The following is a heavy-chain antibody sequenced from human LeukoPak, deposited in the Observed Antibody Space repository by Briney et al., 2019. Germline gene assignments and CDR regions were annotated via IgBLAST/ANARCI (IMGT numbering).Heavy chain of an antibody. CDR3: AAGVNH. CDR2: VDPADGET. CDR1: GYTFTDLY. J-gene: IGHJ4*02. V-gene: IGHV1-69-2*01. Sequence: ATVKISCKSFGYTFTDLYIHWVRQPPGKGPEWVGRVDPADGETRYADKLQGRVAMTADTSTGTAYMELQSLKFDDSAVYYCAAGVNHWGQGTLVSVSS.